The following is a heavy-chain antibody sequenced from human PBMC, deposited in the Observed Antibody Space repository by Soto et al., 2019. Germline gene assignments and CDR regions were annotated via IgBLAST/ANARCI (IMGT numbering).Heavy chain of an antibody. J-gene: IGHJ4*02. CDR3: ARVLRGRGSSTFDY. CDR2: INGDGTIT. Sequence: PGGSLRLSCAASGFIFSGHWMHWVRQPPGKGLVWVSRINGDGTITDYADSVGGRLTISRDDAKNTLDLEMNNLRPEDTAVYYCARVLRGRGSSTFDYWGQGTLVTVSS. V-gene: IGHV3-74*01. CDR1: GFIFSGHW. D-gene: IGHD1-26*01.